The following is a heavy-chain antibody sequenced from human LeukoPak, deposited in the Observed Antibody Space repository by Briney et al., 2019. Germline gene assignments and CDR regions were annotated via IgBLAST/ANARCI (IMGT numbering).Heavy chain of an antibody. D-gene: IGHD5-18*01. V-gene: IGHV3-74*01. CDR2: INGYGSST. J-gene: IGHJ4*02. CDR3: ARDAPGNTALDY. Sequence: GGSLRLSCAASGFTFISYWMHWVRQAPGKGLVWVSRINGYGSSTDFADSVKGRFTISRDNAKNTLYLQMNSQRAEDTAVYYCARDAPGNTALDYWGQGTLVTVSS. CDR1: GFTFISYW.